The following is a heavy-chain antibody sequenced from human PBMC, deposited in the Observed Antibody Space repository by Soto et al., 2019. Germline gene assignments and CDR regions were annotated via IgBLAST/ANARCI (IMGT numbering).Heavy chain of an antibody. CDR2: ISSNGGST. D-gene: IGHD3-10*01. Sequence: GGSLRLSCAASGFTFSSYAMHWVRQAPGKGLEYVSAISSNGGSTNYANSVKGRFTISRDNSKNKLYLQMGSLRAEDMAVYYYARDRVRFGELLNPPYTDYYMDVWGKGTTVTVSS. J-gene: IGHJ6*03. CDR1: GFTFSSYA. CDR3: ARDRVRFGELLNPPYTDYYMDV. V-gene: IGHV3-64*01.